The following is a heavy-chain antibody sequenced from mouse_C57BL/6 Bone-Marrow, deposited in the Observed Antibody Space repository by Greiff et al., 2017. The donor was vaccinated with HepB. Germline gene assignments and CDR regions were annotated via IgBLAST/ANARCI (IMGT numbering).Heavy chain of an antibody. CDR1: GFTFSDYG. J-gene: IGHJ4*01. CDR2: ISSGSSTI. CDR3: ARPYYYGSSHYYAMDY. D-gene: IGHD1-1*01. Sequence: DVKLVESGGGLVKPGGSLKLSCAASGFTFSDYGMHWVRQAPEKGLEWVAYISSGSSTIYYADTVKGRFTISRDNAKNTLFLQMTSLRSEDTAMYYCARPYYYGSSHYYAMDYWGQGTSVTVSS. V-gene: IGHV5-17*01.